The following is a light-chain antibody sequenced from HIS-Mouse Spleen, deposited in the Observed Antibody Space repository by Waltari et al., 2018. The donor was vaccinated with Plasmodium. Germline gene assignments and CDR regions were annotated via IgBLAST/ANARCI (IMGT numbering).Light chain of an antibody. J-gene: IGLJ1*01. CDR1: SSDVGGYNY. V-gene: IGLV2-14*03. CDR2: DVS. CDR3: SSYTSSSILYV. Sequence: QSALPPPASVSGSPGQSITISCTGTSSDVGGYNYVSWYQQHPGKAPKLMIYDVSNRPSGVSNRFSGSKSGNTASLTISGLQAEDEADYYCSSYTSSSILYVFGTGTKVTVL.